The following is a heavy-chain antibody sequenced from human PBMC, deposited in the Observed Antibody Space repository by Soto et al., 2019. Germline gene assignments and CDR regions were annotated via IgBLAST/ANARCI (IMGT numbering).Heavy chain of an antibody. CDR2: IDPSDSYT. CDR1: GYSFTSYW. CDR3: ARHDTVTYYYYGTDV. D-gene: IGHD4-4*01. Sequence: GESLKLSCKGSGYSFTSYWISWVRQMPGKGLEWMGRIDPSDSYTNYSPSFQGHVTISADKSISTAYLQWSSLKASDTAMYYCARHDTVTYYYYGTDVWGQGTTVTVSS. V-gene: IGHV5-10-1*01. J-gene: IGHJ6*02.